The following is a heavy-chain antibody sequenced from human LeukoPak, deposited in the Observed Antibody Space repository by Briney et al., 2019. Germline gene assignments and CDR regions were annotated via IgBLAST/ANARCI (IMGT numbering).Heavy chain of an antibody. CDR1: GYTFTSYG. V-gene: IGHV1-18*01. CDR3: ARFELNSGSYQVFLGYMDV. D-gene: IGHD1-26*01. Sequence: GASVKVSCKASGYTFTSYGISWVRQAPGQGLEWMGWISAYNGNTNYAQKLQGRVTMTTDTSTSTAYMELRSLRSDDTAVYYCARFELNSGSYQVFLGYMDVWGKGTTVTVSS. CDR2: ISAYNGNT. J-gene: IGHJ6*03.